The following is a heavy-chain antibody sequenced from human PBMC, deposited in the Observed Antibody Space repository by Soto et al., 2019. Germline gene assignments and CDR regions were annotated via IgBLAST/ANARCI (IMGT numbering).Heavy chain of an antibody. D-gene: IGHD3-3*01. CDR1: GGSVSSESHY. CDR2: IYYTGST. V-gene: IGHV4-61*01. CDR3: ARDQYDFRSGSYYYAMEV. Sequence: QVQLQESGPGLVKPSETLSLTCTVSGGSVSSESHYWSWIRQTPGKGLECIGYIYYTGSTNYNPSLKGRVTMSVDTSRDQLSLRLRSVTRADTAVYYCARDQYDFRSGSYYYAMEVWGQGTKVTVSS. J-gene: IGHJ6*02.